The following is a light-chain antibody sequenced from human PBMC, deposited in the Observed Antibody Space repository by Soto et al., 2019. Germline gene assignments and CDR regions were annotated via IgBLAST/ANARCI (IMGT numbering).Light chain of an antibody. V-gene: IGLV2-14*01. Sequence: SVLTQPASVAGSPGQSITISCTGTSSDVGGYNYVSWYQQHPGKAPKLMIYDVSNRPSGVSNRFSGSKSGNTASLTISGLQAEDEADYYCSSYTSSSTLYVFGTGTKATVL. CDR3: SSYTSSSTLYV. CDR2: DVS. CDR1: SSDVGGYNY. J-gene: IGLJ1*01.